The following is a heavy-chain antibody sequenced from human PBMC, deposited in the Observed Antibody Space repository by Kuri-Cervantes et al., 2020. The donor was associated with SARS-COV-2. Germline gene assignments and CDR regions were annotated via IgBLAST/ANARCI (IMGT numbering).Heavy chain of an antibody. CDR3: ATGVRGYSYGPDY. D-gene: IGHD5-18*01. CDR1: GFTFSSYS. V-gene: IGHV3-48*01. J-gene: IGHJ4*02. Sequence: GESLKISCAASGFTFSSYSMNWVRQAPGKGLEWVSYISSSSSTIYYADSVKGRFTISRDNAKNSLYLQMNSLRAEDTAVYYCATGVRGYSYGPDYWGQGTLVTVSS. CDR2: ISSSSSTI.